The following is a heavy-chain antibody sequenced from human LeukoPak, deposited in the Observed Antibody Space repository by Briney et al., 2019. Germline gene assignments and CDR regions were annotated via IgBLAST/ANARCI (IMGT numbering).Heavy chain of an antibody. CDR3: VKSAGKDGYRDVFDI. V-gene: IGHV3-23*01. CDR1: GINFETAW. Sequence: GGSLRLSCVASGINFETAWMSWVRQAPGKGLEWVSTITKSGDQTHYADSVRGLFTISRDIFKNTLYLQMNSLRAEDTAVYHCVKSAGKDGYRDVFDIWGQGTVVTVSS. D-gene: IGHD5-24*01. J-gene: IGHJ3*02. CDR2: ITKSGDQT.